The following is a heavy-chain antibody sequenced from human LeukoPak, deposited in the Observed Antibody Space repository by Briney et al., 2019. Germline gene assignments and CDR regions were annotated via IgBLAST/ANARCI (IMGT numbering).Heavy chain of an antibody. CDR2: ISAYNGNT. CDR3: ERDRPTQIGSCSSTSRETDYYYGMDV. CDR1: GYTFTSYG. J-gene: IGHJ6*02. V-gene: IGHV1-18*01. Sequence: ASVKVSCKASGYTFTSYGISWVRQAPGQGLEWMGWISAYNGNTNYAQKLQGRVTMTTDTSTSTAYMELRSLRSDDTAVYYCERDRPTQIGSCSSTSRETDYYYGMDVWGQGTTVTVSS. D-gene: IGHD2-2*01.